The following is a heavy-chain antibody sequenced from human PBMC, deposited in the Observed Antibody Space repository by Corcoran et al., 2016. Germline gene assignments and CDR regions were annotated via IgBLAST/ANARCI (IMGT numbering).Heavy chain of an antibody. CDR2: LDWDDDK. J-gene: IGHJ4*02. CDR1: GFSLTTGGMR. Sequence: QVTLKESGPALVKPTQTLTLTCTFTGFSLTTGGMRVSWIRQPPGKALSWLERLDWDDDKYYQTSLRTRLTISKDTSKNQVVLTMTNVDPVVKANYYCARMGGGYYFDYWGQGALVTVSS. V-gene: IGHV2-70*04. CDR3: ARMGGGYYFDY.